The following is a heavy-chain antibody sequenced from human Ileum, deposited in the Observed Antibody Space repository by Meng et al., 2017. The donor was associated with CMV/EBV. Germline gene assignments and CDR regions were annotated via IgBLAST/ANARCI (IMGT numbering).Heavy chain of an antibody. J-gene: IGHJ3*01. D-gene: IGHD1-26*01. CDR2: SYYNGNT. V-gene: IGHV4-59*01. Sequence: ESLKISCTVSGGSISGFHWSWIRQPPGKGLEWIGNSYYNGNTNYNASLKSRVIISVDTSKNQFSLKLSSVTAADTAVYYCARGVGPAFWGLGTMVTVSS. CDR1: GGSISGFH. CDR3: ARGVGPAF.